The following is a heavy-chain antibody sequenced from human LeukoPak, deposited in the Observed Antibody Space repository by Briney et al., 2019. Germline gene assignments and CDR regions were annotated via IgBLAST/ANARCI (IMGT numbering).Heavy chain of an antibody. D-gene: IGHD3-22*01. Sequence: PSETLSLTCTVSGVSISSRSHYWGWLRQPPGKGLECIGRIYYSGSTYYNPSLKSRITISVDTSKNQFSLRLSSVTAADTAVYYCARVADYYDSRGYFDDWGQGTLVTVSS. CDR3: ARVADYYDSRGYFDD. J-gene: IGHJ4*02. CDR1: GVSISSRSHY. V-gene: IGHV4-39*07. CDR2: IYYSGST.